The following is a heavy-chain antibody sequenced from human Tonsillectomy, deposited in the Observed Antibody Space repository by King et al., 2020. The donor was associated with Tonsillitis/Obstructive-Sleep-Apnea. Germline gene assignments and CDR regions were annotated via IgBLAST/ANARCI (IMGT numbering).Heavy chain of an antibody. J-gene: IGHJ6*03. CDR1: GFTFRTYA. V-gene: IGHV3-23*04. D-gene: IGHD6-19*01. CDR3: AGGPAGAAYYYMDV. CDR2: ISDSGAGT. Sequence: VQLVESGGGLVQPGGSLRLSCAAFGFTFRTYAMSWVRQAPGKGLEWVSVISDSGAGTYYADSVKGRFTISRDNSKHTLYLQMNSLRAEDTAVYYCAGGPAGAAYYYMDVWGKGTTVTVSS.